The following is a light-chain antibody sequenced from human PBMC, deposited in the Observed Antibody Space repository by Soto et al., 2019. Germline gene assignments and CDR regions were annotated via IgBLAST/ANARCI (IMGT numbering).Light chain of an antibody. CDR3: QHYNSYSEA. Sequence: MQMTQSPSTGAAFVGERGASTCRASQRIDTWLAWHQQKPGRAPKLLISKASTLESGVPSRFSGSGSGTEFTLTISSLQPDDFATYYCQHYNSYSEAFGQGTKVDI. CDR2: KAS. J-gene: IGKJ1*01. V-gene: IGKV1-5*03. CDR1: QRIDTW.